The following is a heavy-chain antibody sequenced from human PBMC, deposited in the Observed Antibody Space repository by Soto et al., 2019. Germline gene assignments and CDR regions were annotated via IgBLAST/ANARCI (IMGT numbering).Heavy chain of an antibody. Sequence: GASVKDSCKASGYTFTSYYMHWVRQAPGQGLEWMGIINPSGGSTSYAQKFQGRVTMTRDTSTSTVYMELSSLRSEDTAVYYCARWVGATPFGVDVWGQGTTVTVSS. V-gene: IGHV1-46*01. J-gene: IGHJ6*02. CDR1: GYTFTSYY. CDR3: ARWVGATPFGVDV. D-gene: IGHD1-26*01. CDR2: INPSGGST.